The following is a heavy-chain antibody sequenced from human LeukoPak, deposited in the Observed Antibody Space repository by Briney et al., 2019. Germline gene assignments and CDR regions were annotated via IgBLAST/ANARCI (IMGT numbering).Heavy chain of an antibody. CDR2: VKSKRDGGTI. V-gene: IGHV3-15*01. D-gene: IGHD1-1*01. CDR1: GFTFSNAW. Sequence: PGGSLRLSCAASGFTFSNAWMTWVRQAPGKGLEWVARVKSKRDGGTIDYAAPVKGRFTISRDDSKDTLYLQMNSLEIEDAAVYYCTTVGSAWNLDYWGQGTLVTVSS. J-gene: IGHJ4*02. CDR3: TTVGSAWNLDY.